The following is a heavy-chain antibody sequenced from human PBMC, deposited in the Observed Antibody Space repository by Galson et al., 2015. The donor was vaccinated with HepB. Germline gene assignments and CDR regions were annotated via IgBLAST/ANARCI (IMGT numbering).Heavy chain of an antibody. CDR2: IIPIFGTA. V-gene: IGHV1-69*13. D-gene: IGHD4-23*01. CDR3: ARDRLPYGGNSAWYFDL. Sequence: SVKVSCKASGGTFSSYAISWVRQAPGQGLEWMGGIIPIFGTANYAQKFQGRVTITADESTSTAYMELSSLRSEDTAVYYCARDRLPYGGNSAWYFDLWGRGTLVTVSS. CDR1: GGTFSSYA. J-gene: IGHJ2*01.